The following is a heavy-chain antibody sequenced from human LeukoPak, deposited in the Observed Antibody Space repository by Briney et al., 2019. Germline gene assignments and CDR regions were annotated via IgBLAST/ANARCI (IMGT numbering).Heavy chain of an antibody. D-gene: IGHD2-8*01. V-gene: IGHV1-2*04. J-gene: IGHJ6*02. CDR2: INPNSGGT. CDR3: ASFCTNGVCYTNYYYYGMDV. Sequence: ASVKVSCKASGYTFTGYYMHWVRQAPGQGLEWMGWINPNSGGTNYAQKFQGWVTMTRDTSISTAYMELSSLRSEDTAVYYCASFCTNGVCYTNYYYYGMDVWGQGTTVTVSS. CDR1: GYTFTGYY.